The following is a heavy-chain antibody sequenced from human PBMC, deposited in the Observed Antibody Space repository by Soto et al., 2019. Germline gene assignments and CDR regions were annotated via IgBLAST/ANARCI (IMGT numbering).Heavy chain of an antibody. Sequence: ASVKVSCKTSGGTFRTFTINWVRQAPGQGLEWMGRIIPILDVANYAQKFQGRVTITADTAVYFCAREGRAVVRSVIVKFRRIWFDPWGQGTLVTVSS. D-gene: IGHD3-10*01. V-gene: IGHV1-69*02. CDR3: IWFDP. CDR1: GGTFRTFT. J-gene: IGHJ5*02. CDR2: IIPILDVA.